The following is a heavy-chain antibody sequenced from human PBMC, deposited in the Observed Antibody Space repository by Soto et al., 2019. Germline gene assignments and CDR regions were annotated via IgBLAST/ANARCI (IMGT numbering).Heavy chain of an antibody. V-gene: IGHV3-23*01. CDR2: IGAGGTET. CDR1: GFTFSTYA. Sequence: PGGSLRLSCAASGFTFSTYAMTWVRQAPGKGLEWVSTIGAGGTETYYADSVKGRFFISRDNPKNTLFLQMNSLGVEDTAVYYCAKKGLPPGYNNWFDPWGQGTLVTVSS. J-gene: IGHJ5*02. D-gene: IGHD3-9*01. CDR3: AKKGLPPGYNNWFDP.